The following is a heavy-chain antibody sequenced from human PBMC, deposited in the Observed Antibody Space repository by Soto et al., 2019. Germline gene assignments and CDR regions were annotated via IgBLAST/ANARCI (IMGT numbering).Heavy chain of an antibody. CDR2: ISYDGSNK. V-gene: IGHV3-30*18. J-gene: IGHJ1*01. CDR1: GFTFSSYG. D-gene: IGHD1-26*01. CDR3: AKDRSVGATTLEYFQH. Sequence: GRSLRLSCAASGFTFSSYGMRWVRQAPGKGLEWVAVISYDGSNKYYADSVKGRFTISRDNSKNTLYLQMNSLRAEDTAVYYCAKDRSVGATTLEYFQHWGQGTLVTVSS.